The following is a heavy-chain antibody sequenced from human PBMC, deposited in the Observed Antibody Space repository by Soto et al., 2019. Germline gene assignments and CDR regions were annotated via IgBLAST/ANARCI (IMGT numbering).Heavy chain of an antibody. J-gene: IGHJ4*02. CDR2: ISSGSKTI. CDR1: GFTFSGYS. V-gene: IGHV3-48*02. CDR3: VREDILGVRSFDY. D-gene: IGHD3-9*01. Sequence: GGSLRLSCAASGFTFSGYSVNWVRQAPGKGLEWISYISSGSKTIYYAESVKGRFTVSRDNARNSQYLQMNSLRDEDTAVYYCVREDILGVRSFDYWGQGTLVTVSS.